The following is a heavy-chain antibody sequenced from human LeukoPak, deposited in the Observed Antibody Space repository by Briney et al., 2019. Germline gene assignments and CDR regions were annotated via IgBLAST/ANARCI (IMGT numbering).Heavy chain of an antibody. CDR2: ISSSSSYM. Sequence: PGGSLRLSCAASGFTFNSYSMNWVRQAPGKGLEWVPFISSSSSYMYYADSVKGRFTISRDNAKNSLYLQMNSLKAEDTAVYYCARDVITAAPYFDYWGQGTLVTVSS. CDR3: ARDVITAAPYFDY. J-gene: IGHJ4*02. CDR1: GFTFNSYS. V-gene: IGHV3-21*01. D-gene: IGHD3-16*01.